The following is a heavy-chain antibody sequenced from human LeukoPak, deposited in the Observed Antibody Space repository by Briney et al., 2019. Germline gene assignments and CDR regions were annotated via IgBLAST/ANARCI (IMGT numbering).Heavy chain of an antibody. CDR3: ARDSHTIFGVDLFDY. J-gene: IGHJ4*02. D-gene: IGHD3-3*01. CDR1: GYTFTGYY. Sequence: ASVKVSCKASGYTFTGYYMHWVRQAPGQGLEWMGRINPNSGGTNYAQKFQGRVTMTRDTSISTAYMELSRLRSDDTAVYYCARDSHTIFGVDLFDYWGQGTLVTVSS. V-gene: IGHV1-2*06. CDR2: INPNSGGT.